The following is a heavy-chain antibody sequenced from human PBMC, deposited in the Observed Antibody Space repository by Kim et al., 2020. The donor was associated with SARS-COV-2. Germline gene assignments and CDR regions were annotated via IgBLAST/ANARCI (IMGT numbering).Heavy chain of an antibody. D-gene: IGHD5-18*01. J-gene: IGHJ4*02. CDR2: T. CDR3: ARGGRIQICEH. Sequence: TNYGDSVGGRLTRSRDSSKNTVYLQMNSLRAEDTAVYYWARGGRIQICEHWGQGTLVTVSS. V-gene: IGHV3-23*01.